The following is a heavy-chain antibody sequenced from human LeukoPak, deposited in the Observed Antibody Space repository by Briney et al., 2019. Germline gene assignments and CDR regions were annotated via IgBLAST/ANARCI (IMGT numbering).Heavy chain of an antibody. Sequence: ASVKVSCKASGYTFTSYGISWVRQAPGQGLEWMGWISAYNGNTNYAQKLQGRVTMTTDTSTSTAYMELRSLRSDDTAVYYCVRTHDSGSYYDVDYWGQGTLVTVSS. CDR1: GYTFTSYG. CDR3: VRTHDSGSYYDVDY. D-gene: IGHD1-26*01. J-gene: IGHJ4*02. CDR2: ISAYNGNT. V-gene: IGHV1-18*01.